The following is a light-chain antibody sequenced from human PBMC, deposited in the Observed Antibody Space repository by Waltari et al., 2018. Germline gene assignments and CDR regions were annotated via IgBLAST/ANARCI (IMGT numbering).Light chain of an antibody. CDR2: GKN. Sequence: SSELTQDPAVSVALGQTVRITCQGDSLRNYYASWYQQKPGQAPILVIYGKNNRPSGIPDRFSCSSSGNTASLTITGAQAEDEADYYCNSRDSSGNHYVVFGGGTKLTVL. J-gene: IGLJ2*01. CDR1: SLRNYY. CDR3: NSRDSSGNHYVV. V-gene: IGLV3-19*01.